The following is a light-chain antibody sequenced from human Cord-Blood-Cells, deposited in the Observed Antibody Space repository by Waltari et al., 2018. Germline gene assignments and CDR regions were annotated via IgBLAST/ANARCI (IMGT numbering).Light chain of an antibody. CDR2: DDS. Sequence: SYVLTQPPPVSVAPGKKARITCGGNNIGRKSLHWYQRKPGQAPVLVVYDDSDRPSGIPERVSGSSSGNTATLTISRVEAGDEADYYCRLWDSSSDHVVFGGGTKLTVL. V-gene: IGLV3-21*03. CDR1: NIGRKS. J-gene: IGLJ2*01. CDR3: RLWDSSSDHVV.